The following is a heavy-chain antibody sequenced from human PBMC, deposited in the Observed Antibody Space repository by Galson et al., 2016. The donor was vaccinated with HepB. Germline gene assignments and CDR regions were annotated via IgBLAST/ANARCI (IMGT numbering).Heavy chain of an antibody. CDR1: GYTFSAHY. CDR2: INPNSGAT. Sequence: SVKVSCKASGYTFSAHYVHWVRQAPGQGLEWVGWINPNSGATNYAQKFQGRVTITRDTSISTAYMELSRLRSDDTAVYYCARFSDFDYWGQGTLVTVSS. D-gene: IGHD3-3*02. V-gene: IGHV1-2*02. CDR3: ARFSDFDY. J-gene: IGHJ4*02.